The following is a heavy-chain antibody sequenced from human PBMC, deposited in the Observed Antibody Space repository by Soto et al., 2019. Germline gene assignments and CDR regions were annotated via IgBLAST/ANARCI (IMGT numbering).Heavy chain of an antibody. J-gene: IGHJ4*02. V-gene: IGHV4-39*01. CDR1: GGFITSDSYY. CDR3: ARHLSESGYDLNY. Sequence: SETLSLTCTVSGGFITSDSYYWGWIRQPPGKGLEWIGSIYFSGSTYYNSALKSRLAIFIDMSKNQFSLNLTSVTAADTAVYYCARHLSESGYDLNYWGQGTPVTV. D-gene: IGHD5-12*01. CDR2: IYFSGST.